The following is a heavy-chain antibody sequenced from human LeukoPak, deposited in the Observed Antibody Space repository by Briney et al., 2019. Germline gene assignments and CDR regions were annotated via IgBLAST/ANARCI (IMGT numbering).Heavy chain of an antibody. CDR1: GFTFSSYG. CDR2: IWYDGSNK. J-gene: IGHJ5*02. Sequence: GGSLRLSCAASGFTFSSYGMHWVRQAPGKGLEWVGVIWYDGSNKYYADSVKGRFTISRDNSRNTLYLQMNSLRAEDTAVYYCAREKYGSDATKLNWFDPWGQGTLVTVSS. D-gene: IGHD3-10*01. V-gene: IGHV3-33*01. CDR3: AREKYGSDATKLNWFDP.